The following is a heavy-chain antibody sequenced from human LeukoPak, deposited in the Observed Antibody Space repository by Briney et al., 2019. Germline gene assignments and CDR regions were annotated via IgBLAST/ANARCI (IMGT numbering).Heavy chain of an antibody. V-gene: IGHV1-2*02. CDR2: INPNSGGT. CDR1: GYTFTGYY. CDR3: ARDYSNYPSYMDV. J-gene: IGHJ6*03. Sequence: ASVKVSCKASGYTFTGYYMHWVRQAPGQGLEWMGWINPNSGGTTYAQKFQGRVTMTRDTSISTAYMELSRLRSDDTAVYYCARDYSNYPSYMDVWGKGTTVTGSS. D-gene: IGHD4-11*01.